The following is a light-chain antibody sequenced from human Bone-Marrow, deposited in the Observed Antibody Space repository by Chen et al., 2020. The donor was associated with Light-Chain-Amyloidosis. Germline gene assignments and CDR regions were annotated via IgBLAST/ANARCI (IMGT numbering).Light chain of an antibody. CDR2: EVS. J-gene: IGLJ1*01. V-gene: IGLV2-14*01. CDR3: SSYTSSVSYV. CDR1: SSAVGGSNH. Sequence: QSALTQPASVSGSPGQSITISGTGTSSAVGGSNHVSWYKHHPGKAPKLMIYEVSNRPSGISNRFSGSKSGNTASLSISGLQAEDDADYYCSSYTSSVSYVFGSGTKVTVL.